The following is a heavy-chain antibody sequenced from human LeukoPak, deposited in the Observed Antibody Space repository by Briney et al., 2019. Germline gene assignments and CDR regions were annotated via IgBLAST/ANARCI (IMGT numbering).Heavy chain of an antibody. CDR2: LNSAGGST. D-gene: IGHD3-10*01. J-gene: IGHJ4*02. V-gene: IGHV3-23*01. Sequence: GGSLRLSCAASGFTLSRATMSWLRQAPGKVLEWVSALNSAGGSTSPESVKGRFTISRDNSKNTLCLQMNSLRAEDTAVYYCAKGSDTAGSYRPFDHWGQGTLVTVSS. CDR1: GFTLSRAT. CDR3: AKGSDTAGSYRPFDH.